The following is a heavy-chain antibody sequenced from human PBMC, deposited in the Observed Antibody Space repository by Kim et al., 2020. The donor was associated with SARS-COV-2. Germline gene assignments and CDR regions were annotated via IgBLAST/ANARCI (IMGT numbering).Heavy chain of an antibody. CDR3: AKDQQRDYGDIIFDY. CDR2: ISYDGSNK. Sequence: GGSLRLSCAASGFTFSSYGMHWVRQAPGKGLEWVAVISYDGSNKYYADSVKGRFTISRDNSKNTLYLQMNSLRAEDTAVYYCAKDQQRDYGDIIFDYWGQGTLVTVSS. D-gene: IGHD4-17*01. CDR1: GFTFSSYG. V-gene: IGHV3-30*18. J-gene: IGHJ4*02.